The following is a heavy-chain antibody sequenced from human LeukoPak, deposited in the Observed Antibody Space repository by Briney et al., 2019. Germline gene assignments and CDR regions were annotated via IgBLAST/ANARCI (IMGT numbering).Heavy chain of an antibody. J-gene: IGHJ4*02. CDR1: GYTFTSYG. V-gene: IGHV1-18*01. Sequence: ASVKVSCKASGYTFTSYGISWVRQAPGQGLEWMGWISAYNGNTNYAQKLQGRVTMTTDTSTSTAYMELRSLRSDDTVVYYCARSCLWFGEFAVGYFDYWGQGTLVTVSS. CDR3: ARSCLWFGEFAVGYFDY. CDR2: ISAYNGNT. D-gene: IGHD3-10*01.